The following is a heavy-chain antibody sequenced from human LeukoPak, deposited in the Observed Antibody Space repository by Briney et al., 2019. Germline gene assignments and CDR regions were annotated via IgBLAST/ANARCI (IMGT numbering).Heavy chain of an antibody. CDR1: GFTFSSYW. CDR3: ARTNLVAEPFDY. V-gene: IGHV3-74*01. J-gene: IGHJ4*02. D-gene: IGHD2-8*02. Sequence: ARGSLRLSCAASGFTFSSYWMHWVRQAPGKGLVWVSRINSDGSSTSYADSVKGRFTISRDNAKNTLYLQMNSLRAEDTAVYYCARTNLVAEPFDYWGQGTLVTVSS. CDR2: INSDGSST.